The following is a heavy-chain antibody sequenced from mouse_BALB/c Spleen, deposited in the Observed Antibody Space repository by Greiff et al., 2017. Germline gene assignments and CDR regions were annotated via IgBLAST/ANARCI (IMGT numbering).Heavy chain of an antibody. D-gene: IGHD2-1*01. CDR1: GYTFTSYW. CDR3: ARTGYGNFFDY. CDR2: IDPSDSET. J-gene: IGHJ2*01. Sequence: QQSCKASGYTFTSYWMNWVKQRPGRGLEWIGRIDPSDSETHYNQKFKDKATLTVDKSSSTAYMQLSSLTSENSAVYFCARTGYGNFFDYWGQGTTLTVSS. V-gene: IGHV1-61*01.